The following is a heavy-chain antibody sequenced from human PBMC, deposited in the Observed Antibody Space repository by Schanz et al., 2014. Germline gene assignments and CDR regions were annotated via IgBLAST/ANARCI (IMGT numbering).Heavy chain of an antibody. J-gene: IGHJ4*02. Sequence: QVQLVQSGAEVKKPGASVKASCKASGYTFTSDSMHWVRQATGQGLEWMGMINPSGGSTTYAQKFQGRVTMTRDTSTSTVYMELSSLRSEDTAVYYCARDGVDAAAGGNYWGQGTLVTVSS. CDR3: ARDGVDAAAGGNY. CDR2: INPSGGST. CDR1: GYTFTSDS. V-gene: IGHV1-46*03. D-gene: IGHD6-13*01.